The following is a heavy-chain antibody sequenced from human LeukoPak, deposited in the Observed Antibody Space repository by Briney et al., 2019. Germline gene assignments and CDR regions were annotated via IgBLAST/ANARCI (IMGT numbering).Heavy chain of an antibody. CDR1: GFTFSSYW. D-gene: IGHD5-24*01. V-gene: IGHV3-74*01. Sequence: GGSLRLSCAASGFTFSSYWMHWVRQAPGKGLVWVSRINSDGSSTSYADSVKGRFTISRDNAKNTLYLQMNSLRAEDTAVYYCARGTWATLYYYYMDVWGKGTTVTVSS. J-gene: IGHJ6*03. CDR3: ARGTWATLYYYYMDV. CDR2: INSDGSST.